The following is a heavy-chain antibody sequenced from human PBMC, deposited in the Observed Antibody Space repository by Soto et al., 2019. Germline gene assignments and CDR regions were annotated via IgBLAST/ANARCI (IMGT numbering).Heavy chain of an antibody. D-gene: IGHD1-26*01. CDR1: GDSVSSGAYY. V-gene: IGHV4-61*08. CDR3: ARVNRSTSRLDP. Sequence: QVQLQESGPGLVKPSETLSLTCSVSGDSVSSGAYYWSWIRQPPGKGLEWIGYVYYSGSTSYNPSLETGVTISVDTSKNQFSLKLTSVTPADTAIYYCARVNRSTSRLDPWGQGTLVTVSS. J-gene: IGHJ5*02. CDR2: VYYSGST.